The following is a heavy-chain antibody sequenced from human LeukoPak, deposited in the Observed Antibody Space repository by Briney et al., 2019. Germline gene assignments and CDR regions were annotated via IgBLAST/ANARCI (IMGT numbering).Heavy chain of an antibody. CDR3: ARLNGGYYYYGMDV. J-gene: IGHJ6*02. Sequence: PSETLSLTCTVSGGSISSYYWSWIRQPPGKGLEWIGYIYYSGSTNYNPSLRSRVTMSVDTSKNQFSLKLGSVTAADTAVYYCARLNGGYYYYGMDVWGQGTTVTVSS. CDR1: GGSISSYY. V-gene: IGHV4-59*12. CDR2: IYYSGST.